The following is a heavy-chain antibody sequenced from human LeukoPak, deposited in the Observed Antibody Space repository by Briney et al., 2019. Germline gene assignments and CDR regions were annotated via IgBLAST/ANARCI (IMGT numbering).Heavy chain of an antibody. CDR3: ARQQWLVPNVDY. CDR2: IYPGDSDT. CDR1: GYSFSSYW. J-gene: IGHJ4*02. V-gene: IGHV5-51*01. Sequence: TRGESLKISCKAFGYSFSSYWIGWVRQMPGKGLGWMGIIYPGDSDTRYSPSCQGQVTISADKSISNAYLQWSSLQASDTAMYYCARQQWLVPNVDYWGQGTLVTVSS. D-gene: IGHD6-19*01.